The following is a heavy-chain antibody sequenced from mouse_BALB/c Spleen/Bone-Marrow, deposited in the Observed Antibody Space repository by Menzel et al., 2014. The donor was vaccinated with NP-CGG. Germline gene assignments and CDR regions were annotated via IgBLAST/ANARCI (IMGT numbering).Heavy chain of an antibody. CDR2: IWGDGST. Sequence: VHLVESGTGLVAPSQSLSITCTVSGFSLTNYGVSWVCQPPGKGLEWLGVIWGDGSTNYHSALISRLSVSKDNSKSQVFLKLNSLQTDDTATYYCAIQDYYRYDYAMDYWGQGTSVTVSS. CDR1: GFSLTNYG. D-gene: IGHD2-14*01. J-gene: IGHJ4*01. CDR3: AIQDYYRYDYAMDY. V-gene: IGHV2-3*01.